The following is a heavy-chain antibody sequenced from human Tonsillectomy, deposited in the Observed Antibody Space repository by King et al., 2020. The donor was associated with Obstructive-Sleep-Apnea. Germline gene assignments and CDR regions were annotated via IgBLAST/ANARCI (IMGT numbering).Heavy chain of an antibody. Sequence: VQLVESGGGVVQPGRSLRLSCAASGFTFSSYAMHWVRQAPGKGLKWVAVISYDGSNKYYADSVKGRFTISRDNSKNTLYLQMNSLRAEDTAVYYCAGDLGRVGATPPPDGMDVWGQGTTVTVSS. J-gene: IGHJ6*02. D-gene: IGHD1-26*01. V-gene: IGHV3-30-3*01. CDR1: GFTFSSYA. CDR3: AGDLGRVGATPPPDGMDV. CDR2: ISYDGSNK.